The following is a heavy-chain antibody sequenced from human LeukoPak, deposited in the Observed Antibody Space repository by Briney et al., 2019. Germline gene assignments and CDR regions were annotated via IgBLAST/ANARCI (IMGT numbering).Heavy chain of an antibody. CDR2: MYTSGST. J-gene: IGHJ4*02. CDR3: ARDGCSSTSCYPGDY. V-gene: IGHV4-4*07. Sequence: PSETLSLTCTVSGGSIGSYYWSWIRQPAGKGLEWIGRMYTSGSTNYNPSLKSRVTMSIDTSKNQFSLKLSSVTAADTAVYYCARDGCSSTSCYPGDYWGQGTLVTVSS. D-gene: IGHD2-2*01. CDR1: GGSIGSYY.